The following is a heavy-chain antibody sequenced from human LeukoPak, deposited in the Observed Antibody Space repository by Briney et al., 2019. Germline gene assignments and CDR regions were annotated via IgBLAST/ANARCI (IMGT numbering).Heavy chain of an antibody. Sequence: ASVKVSCKASGGTFSSYAISWVRQAPGQGLEWMGGIIPIFGTANYAQKFQGRVTITADESTSTAYMELSSLGSEDTAVYYCARNGDSSSWYHEFDPWGRGTLVTVSS. J-gene: IGHJ5*02. V-gene: IGHV1-69*13. CDR2: IIPIFGTA. CDR1: GGTFSSYA. CDR3: ARNGDSSSWYHEFDP. D-gene: IGHD6-13*01.